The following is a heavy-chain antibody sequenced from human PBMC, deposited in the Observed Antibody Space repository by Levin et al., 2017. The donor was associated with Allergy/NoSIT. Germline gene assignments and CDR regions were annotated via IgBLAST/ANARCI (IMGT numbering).Heavy chain of an antibody. D-gene: IGHD2-2*01. CDR1: GGSISSSSYY. V-gene: IGHV4-39*01. J-gene: IGHJ6*02. CDR3: ARSFAPAAMRGYYYYGMDV. Sequence: SETLSLTCTVSGGSISSSSYYWGWIRQPPGKGLEWIGSFYYSGSTYYNPSLKSRVTISVDTSKNQFSLKLSSVTAADTAVYYCARSFAPAAMRGYYYYGMDVWGQGTTVTVSS. CDR2: FYYSGST.